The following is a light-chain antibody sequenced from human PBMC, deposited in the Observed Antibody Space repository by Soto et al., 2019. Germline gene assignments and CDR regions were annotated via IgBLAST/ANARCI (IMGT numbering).Light chain of an antibody. J-gene: IGKJ1*01. Sequence: DLQMTQSPSSLSASVGDSVTIXXRASQGISNYLAWYQQKPGKVPKLLIYAASTLQSGVPSRFSGSGSGTDFTLTISSLQPDDFATYYCQHYKMYSPWTFGQGTRWIS. CDR1: QGISNY. CDR3: QHYKMYSPWT. CDR2: AAS. V-gene: IGKV1-27*01.